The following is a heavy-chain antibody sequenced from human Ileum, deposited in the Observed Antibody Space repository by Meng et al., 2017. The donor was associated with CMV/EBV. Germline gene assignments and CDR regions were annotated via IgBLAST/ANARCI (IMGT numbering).Heavy chain of an antibody. CDR2: IYYSGST. Sequence: QVQPQESGPGLVKPSPTLSLTCTVSGDSLSTGDYYWSWIRQPPGKGPEWIGYIYYSGSTLYNPSLKSPVTISLDKSKNQFSLRLRSVTAADTAVYFCAREGGGWYFDSWGQGTLVTVSS. CDR1: GDSLSTGDYY. V-gene: IGHV4-30-4*01. CDR3: AREGGGWYFDS. D-gene: IGHD6-19*01. J-gene: IGHJ4*02.